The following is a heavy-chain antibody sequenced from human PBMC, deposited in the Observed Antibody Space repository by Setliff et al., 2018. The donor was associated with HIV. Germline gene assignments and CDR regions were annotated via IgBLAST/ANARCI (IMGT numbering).Heavy chain of an antibody. CDR3: ASLYNWNPRGGVGGAFDI. D-gene: IGHD1-20*01. J-gene: IGHJ3*02. Sequence: SETLSLTCTVSGGSISSSSYYWGWSRQPPGKGLEWIGSIYYSGSTYYNPSLKSRVTILVDTSKKQLSLKMSSVTAADTAVYYCASLYNWNPRGGVGGAFDIWGQGTMVTVSS. CDR1: GGSISSSSYY. CDR2: IYYSGST. V-gene: IGHV4-39*07.